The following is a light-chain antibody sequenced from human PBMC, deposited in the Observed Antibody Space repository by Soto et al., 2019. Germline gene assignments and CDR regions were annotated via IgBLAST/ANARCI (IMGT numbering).Light chain of an antibody. V-gene: IGLV1-47*02. J-gene: IGLJ1*01. CDR2: LDS. CDR1: RSNIGTFY. CDR3: AAWDDSLNAYV. Sequence: QSVLTQPPSAASTPGQRVTLSCSGSRSNIGTFYVYWYQHLPVTAPRLLIYLDSQRPSGVPDRFSGSKSGTSASLAISGLRSDDEGIYYCAAWDDSLNAYVFGTGTKLTVL.